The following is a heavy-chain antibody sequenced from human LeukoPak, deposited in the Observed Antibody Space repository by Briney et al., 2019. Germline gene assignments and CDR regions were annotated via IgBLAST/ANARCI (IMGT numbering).Heavy chain of an antibody. Sequence: PGGSLRLSCAASGFTFSSYSMNWVRQAPGKGLEWVSAIGIDVRDSDYADSVKGRFTISRDNSKNTVYLQMNSLRAEDTGLYYCTRRVGGTPDYWGLGTLVTVSS. D-gene: IGHD1-26*01. CDR3: TRRVGGTPDY. J-gene: IGHJ4*02. V-gene: IGHV3-23*01. CDR2: IGIDVRDS. CDR1: GFTFSSYS.